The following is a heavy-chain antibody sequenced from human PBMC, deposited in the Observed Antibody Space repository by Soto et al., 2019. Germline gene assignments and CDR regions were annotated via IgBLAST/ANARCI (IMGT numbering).Heavy chain of an antibody. CDR3: AKATATGGGAFDI. CDR2: ILVDGRT. J-gene: IGHJ3*02. V-gene: IGHV3-23*01. Sequence: GGSLRLSCAASGFICSSYDMSWVRQAPGKGLEWVSTILVDGRTFYVDSVKGRFTISRDSSQNTVYLQMNSLTARDTALYYCAKATATGGGAFDICGQGTMVTVSS. D-gene: IGHD2-8*02. CDR1: GFICSSYD.